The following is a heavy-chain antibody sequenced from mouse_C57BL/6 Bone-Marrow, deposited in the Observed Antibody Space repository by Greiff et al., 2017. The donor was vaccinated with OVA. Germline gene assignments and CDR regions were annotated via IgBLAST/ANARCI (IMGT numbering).Heavy chain of an antibody. J-gene: IGHJ2*01. Sequence: QVQLQQSGAELVRPGASVTLSCKASGYTFTDYEMHWVKQTPVHGLEWIGAIDPETGGTAYHQKFKGKAILTADKSSSTAYMELRSLTSEDSAGYYCTRRGYVHPYYFDYWGQGTTLTGSS. CDR3: TRRGYVHPYYFDY. CDR2: IDPETGGT. CDR1: GYTFTDYE. V-gene: IGHV1-15*01.